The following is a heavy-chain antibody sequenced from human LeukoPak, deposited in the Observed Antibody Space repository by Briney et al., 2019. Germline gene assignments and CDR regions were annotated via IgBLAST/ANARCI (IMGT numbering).Heavy chain of an antibody. CDR1: GFTFDDYA. V-gene: IGHV3-9*01. Sequence: PGGSLRLSCAASGFTFDDYAMHWVRQAPGKGLEWGSGISWNSGSIGYADSVKGRFTICRDNAKNSLYLQMNSLRAEDTAVYYCARDLGSGYYYIPFDYWGQGTLVTVSS. J-gene: IGHJ4*02. CDR3: ARDLGSGYYYIPFDY. D-gene: IGHD3-22*01. CDR2: ISWNSGSI.